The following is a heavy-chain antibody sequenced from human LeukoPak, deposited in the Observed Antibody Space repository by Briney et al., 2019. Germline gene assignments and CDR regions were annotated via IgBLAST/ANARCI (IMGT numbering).Heavy chain of an antibody. D-gene: IGHD2-15*01. J-gene: IGHJ5*02. Sequence: GGSLRLSCAASGFTFSNYDMHWVRQATGKGLEWVSGIGTAGDIYYPGSVKGRFTISRENAKNSLYLQMNSLRAEDTAVYYCAKEDKGMTNWFDPWGQGTLVTVSS. CDR1: GFTFSNYD. CDR3: AKEDKGMTNWFDP. CDR2: IGTAGDI. V-gene: IGHV3-13*01.